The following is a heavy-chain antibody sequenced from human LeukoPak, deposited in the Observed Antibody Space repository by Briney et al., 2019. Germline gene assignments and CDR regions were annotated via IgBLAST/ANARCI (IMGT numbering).Heavy chain of an antibody. CDR2: IYYSGST. Sequence: PSETLSLTCTVSGGSMSSYYWSWIRQPPGKGLEWIAYIYYSGSTSYNPSLKSRVTILVDTSNNQFSLKLSSVTAADTAVYYCAATMVRGVHTHFDYWGQGTLVTVSS. D-gene: IGHD3-10*01. J-gene: IGHJ4*02. CDR3: AATMVRGVHTHFDY. V-gene: IGHV4-59*08. CDR1: GGSMSSYY.